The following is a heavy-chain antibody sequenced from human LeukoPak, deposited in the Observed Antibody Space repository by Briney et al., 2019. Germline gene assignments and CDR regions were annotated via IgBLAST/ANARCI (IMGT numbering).Heavy chain of an antibody. J-gene: IGHJ4*02. Sequence: DSVKVSCKASGYTFTGYYMHWVRQAPGQGLEWMGIINSSGGTTSYAQKFQGRVTMTRDTSTSTVYMELSSLRSEDTAVYYCARGGWYYFDYWGQATLVTVPS. CDR2: INSSGGTT. CDR1: GYTFTGYY. V-gene: IGHV1-46*01. CDR3: ARGGWYYFDY. D-gene: IGHD6-19*01.